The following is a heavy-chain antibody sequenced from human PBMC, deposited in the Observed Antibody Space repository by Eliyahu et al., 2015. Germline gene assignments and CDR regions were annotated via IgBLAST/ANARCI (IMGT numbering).Heavy chain of an antibody. CDR3: ARDGSGNFDL. Sequence: QVQLQQWGAGLLKPSETLSLXCXVYGGSFSGYYWSWIRQPPGKGLEWIGEINHSGSTNYNPSLKSRVTISVDTSKNQFSLKLSSVTAADTAVYYCARDGSGNFDLWGRGTLVTVSS. J-gene: IGHJ2*01. CDR2: INHSGST. V-gene: IGHV4-34*01. CDR1: GGSFSGYY. D-gene: IGHD5-24*01.